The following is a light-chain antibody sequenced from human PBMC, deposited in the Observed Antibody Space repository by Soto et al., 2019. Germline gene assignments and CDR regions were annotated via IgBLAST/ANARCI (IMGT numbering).Light chain of an antibody. V-gene: IGLV1-51*02. CDR1: TSKNSKNY. CDR3: GSWDHSVSGFV. CDR2: QSN. J-gene: IGLJ1*01. Sequence: QSVLTQPPSVSSAPGQKVTISCSGSTSKNSKNYVSWFQQLPGTAPKLIIYQSNRRPSGIPVRFSGSKSVTSATLGITGLQTGDEADYYCGSWDHSVSGFVFGTGTKVTVL.